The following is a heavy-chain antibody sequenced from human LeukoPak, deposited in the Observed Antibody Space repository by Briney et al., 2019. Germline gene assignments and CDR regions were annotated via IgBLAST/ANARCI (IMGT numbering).Heavy chain of an antibody. J-gene: IGHJ6*03. CDR1: GFTFNNYN. Sequence: GGSLRLSCAASGFTFNNYNMNWVRQAPGKGLEWVSSISSSSIYIYYADSVKGRFTISRDNAKNSLYLQMNSLRAEDTAVYYCARDLLGYNYHYMDVWGKGTTVTVSS. D-gene: IGHD1-20*01. V-gene: IGHV3-21*01. CDR3: ARDLLGYNYHYMDV. CDR2: ISSSSIYI.